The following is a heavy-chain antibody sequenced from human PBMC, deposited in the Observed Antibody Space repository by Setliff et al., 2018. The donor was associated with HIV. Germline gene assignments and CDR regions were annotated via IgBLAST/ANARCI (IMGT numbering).Heavy chain of an antibody. J-gene: IGHJ6*02. Sequence: GESLKISCATSGFRFDEYHVSWVRQAPGKGLEWVSGVNWNGDSTGYADSVKGRFTISRDNANRSVCLQMNSLTAEDTAIYYCAREGPYYYGMDVWGQGTSVTVSS. CDR2: VNWNGDST. V-gene: IGHV3-20*04. CDR1: GFRFDEYH. CDR3: AREGPYYYGMDV.